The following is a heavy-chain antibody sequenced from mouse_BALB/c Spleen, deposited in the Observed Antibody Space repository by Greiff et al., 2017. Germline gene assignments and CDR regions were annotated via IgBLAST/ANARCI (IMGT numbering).Heavy chain of an antibody. CDR2: ISSGGSYT. CDR3: ARHYYGSSFDY. CDR1: GFTFSSYG. Sequence: EVQLVESGGDLVKPGGSLKLSCAASGFTFSSYGMSWVRQTPDKRLEWVATISSGGSYTYYPDSVKGRFTISRDNAKNTLYLQMSSLKSEDTAMYYCARHYYGSSFDYWGQGTTLTVAS. J-gene: IGHJ2*01. V-gene: IGHV5-6*01. D-gene: IGHD1-1*01.